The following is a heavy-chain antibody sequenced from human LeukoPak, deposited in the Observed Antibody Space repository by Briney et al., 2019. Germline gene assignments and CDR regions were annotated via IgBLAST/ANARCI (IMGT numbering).Heavy chain of an antibody. CDR3: ARDLRRDESSNYYYISWFDL. Sequence: ASVKVSCKGSGYTFSNYGINWVRQVPGQGLEWMGWIGAYNGYTIYADNLQGRVTVTTDTSTSTAHMELRSLRSDDTAVYYCARDLRRDESSNYYYISWFDLWGQGTLVTVSS. V-gene: IGHV1-18*01. CDR2: IGAYNGYT. J-gene: IGHJ5*01. D-gene: IGHD3-22*01. CDR1: GYTFSNYG.